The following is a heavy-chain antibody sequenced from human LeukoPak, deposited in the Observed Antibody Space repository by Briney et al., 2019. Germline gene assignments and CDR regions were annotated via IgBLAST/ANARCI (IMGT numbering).Heavy chain of an antibody. V-gene: IGHV4-4*09. J-gene: IGHJ6*04. D-gene: IGHD5-12*01. CDR2: IYTGGST. Sequence: PSETLSLTCTVSGGSISSYYWSWIRQPPGKGLEWIGYIYTGGSTNYNPSLKSRVTISVDTSKNQFSLKLSSVTAADTAVYYCARHSGWLPLVDVWGKGTTVTVSS. CDR1: GGSISSYY. CDR3: ARHSGWLPLVDV.